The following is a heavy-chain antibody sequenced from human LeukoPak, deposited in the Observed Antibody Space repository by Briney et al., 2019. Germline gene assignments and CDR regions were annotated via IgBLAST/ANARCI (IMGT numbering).Heavy chain of an antibody. CDR1: GYTFTGYY. CDR3: ARVGVDLWFDP. D-gene: IGHD3/OR15-3a*01. CDR2: INPNSGGT. V-gene: IGHV1-2*06. J-gene: IGHJ5*02. Sequence: ASVKVSCKASGYTFTGYYIHWLRQAPGQGLEWMGRINPNSGGTNYAQKFQGGVTMTRDTSISTACMELSRLKSDDTAVYYCARVGVDLWFDPWGQGTLVTVSS.